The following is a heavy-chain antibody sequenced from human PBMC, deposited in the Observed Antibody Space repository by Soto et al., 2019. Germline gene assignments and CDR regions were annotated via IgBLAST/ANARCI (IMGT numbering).Heavy chain of an antibody. CDR2: MHYSGST. V-gene: IGHV4-61*08. D-gene: IGHD1-20*01. CDR3: TRRYNWNDYYFDP. J-gene: IGHJ5*02. Sequence: SETLSLTCTVSGGSISSGDYYWSWIRQSPGKGLEWIGYMHYSGSTNYNPSLKSRVTISVDTSKNQFSLRLTSVTAADTAVYYCTRRYNWNDYYFDPWGQGTLVTVSS. CDR1: GGSISSGDYY.